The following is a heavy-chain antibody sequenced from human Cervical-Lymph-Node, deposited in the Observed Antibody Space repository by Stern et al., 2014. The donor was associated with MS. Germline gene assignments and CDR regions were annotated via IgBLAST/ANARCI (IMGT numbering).Heavy chain of an antibody. Sequence: QVQLVQSGGGVVQPGRSLRLSCVASGFTFNRYGMHWVRQAPGRGLEWVTVIWHDGSNKDYADSVKGRFTISRDNSKNTLYLQMNSLRAEDTAMYYCARSGCSGGNCRKHIDYWGQGTLVTVSS. D-gene: IGHD2-15*01. CDR2: IWHDGSNK. CDR3: ARSGCSGGNCRKHIDY. CDR1: GFTFNRYG. J-gene: IGHJ4*02. V-gene: IGHV3-33*01.